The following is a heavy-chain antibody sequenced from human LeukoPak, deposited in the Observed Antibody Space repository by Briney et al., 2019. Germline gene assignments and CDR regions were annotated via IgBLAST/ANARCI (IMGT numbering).Heavy chain of an antibody. D-gene: IGHD3-3*01. CDR2: IYYSGST. CDR3: AGVTFWSGYSLFDY. Sequence: PSETLSLTCTVSGRSISSYYWSWIRQPPGKGLEWIGYIYYSGSTNYNPSLKRRVTISLDTSKNQFSLKLSSGTAADAAVYYCAGVTFWSGYSLFDYWGQGTLVTVSS. CDR1: GRSISSYY. J-gene: IGHJ4*02. V-gene: IGHV4-59*01.